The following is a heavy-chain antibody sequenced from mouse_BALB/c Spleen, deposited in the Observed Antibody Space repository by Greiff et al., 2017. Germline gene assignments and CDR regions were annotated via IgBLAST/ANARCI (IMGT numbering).Heavy chain of an antibody. D-gene: IGHD1-1*01. CDR1: GYTFTSYW. CDR2: IYPSDSST. V-gene: IGHV1-69*02. J-gene: IGHJ4*01. Sequence: QVQLQQPGAELVRPGASVKLSCKASGYTFTSYWINWVKQRPGQGLEWIGNIYPSDSSTNYNQKFKGKATFTADTSSNTAYMQLSSLTSEDSAVYYCARGGYYGSSFWAMDYWGQGTSVTVSS. CDR3: ARGGYYGSSFWAMDY.